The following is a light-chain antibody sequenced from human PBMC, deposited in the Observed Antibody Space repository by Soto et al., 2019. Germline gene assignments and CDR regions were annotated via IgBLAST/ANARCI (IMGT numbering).Light chain of an antibody. CDR2: LTS. V-gene: IGKV2-28*01. CDR3: ST. J-gene: IGKJ5*01. Sequence: DIVMTQSPLSLPVTPGEPASISCRSSQSLLHNDGYNYLDWYLQKPGQSAHLLICLTSNRASGVPDRFRGSGSGTDFTLQITRVDYCMQPLQTPSTFGQGTRLEIK. CDR1: QSLLHNDGYNY.